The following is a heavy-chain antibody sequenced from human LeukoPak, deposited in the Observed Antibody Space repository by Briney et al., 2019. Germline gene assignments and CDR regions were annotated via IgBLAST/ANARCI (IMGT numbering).Heavy chain of an antibody. D-gene: IGHD6-6*01. CDR2: FDPEDGET. V-gene: IGHV1-24*01. Sequence: ASVKVSFTVSGYTLTELSMHWVRQAPGKGLEWMGGFDPEDGETINAQKFQGRVTMTEDTSTDTAYMELSSLRSEDTAVYYCASLPYSYSSSSEIGDYWGQGTLVTVSS. CDR1: GYTLTELS. J-gene: IGHJ4*02. CDR3: ASLPYSYSSSSEIGDY.